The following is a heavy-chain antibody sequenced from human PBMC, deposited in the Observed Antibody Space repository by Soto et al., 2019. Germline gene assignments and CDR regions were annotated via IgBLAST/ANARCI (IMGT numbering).Heavy chain of an antibody. V-gene: IGHV2-5*02. Sequence: SGPTLVNPTQTLTLTCTFSGFSLSTSGVGVGWIRQPPGKALEWLALIYWDDDKRYSPSLKSRLTITKNTSKNQLVLTMTNMDPVDTATFYFAHRHVAAAGPRSFFWFDPWGQGTLVTVSS. D-gene: IGHD6-13*01. CDR3: AHRHVAAAGPRSFFWFDP. J-gene: IGHJ5*02. CDR2: IYWDDDK. CDR1: GFSLSTSGVG.